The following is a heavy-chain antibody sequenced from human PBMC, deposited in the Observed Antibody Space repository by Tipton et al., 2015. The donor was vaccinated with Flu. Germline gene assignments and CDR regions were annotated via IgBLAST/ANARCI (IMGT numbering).Heavy chain of an antibody. V-gene: IGHV4-4*07. CDR3: ARGSGAVTYMIFYF. D-gene: IGHD4-17*01. Sequence: TLSLTCTVSGGSISSFYWSWIRQPAGKGLEWIGRIYASGSTSYNPSLKSRVTMTVDTSKIQFSLKLSSVTAADTAVYYCARGSGAVTYMIFYFWGQGTLVTVSS. CDR1: GGSISSFY. J-gene: IGHJ4*02. CDR2: IYASGST.